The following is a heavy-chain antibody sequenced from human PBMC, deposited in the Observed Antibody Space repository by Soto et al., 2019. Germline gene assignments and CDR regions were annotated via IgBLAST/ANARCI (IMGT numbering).Heavy chain of an antibody. D-gene: IGHD3-3*01. Sequence: EVQLVESGGALVQRGGSLRLSCAASGFTFGDYWMSWVRQAPGEGLEWVAHIKKDGSEKYYVDSVKGRFTVSRDNAEKSLFLQMNSLRAEDMAVYYCAKLGSGYYTGLYFEYWGQGTLVTVSS. V-gene: IGHV3-7*03. CDR1: GFTFGDYW. CDR3: AKLGSGYYTGLYFEY. CDR2: IKKDGSEK. J-gene: IGHJ4*02.